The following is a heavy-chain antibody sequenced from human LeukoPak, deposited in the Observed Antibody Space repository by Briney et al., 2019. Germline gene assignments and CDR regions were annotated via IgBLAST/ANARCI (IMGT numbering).Heavy chain of an antibody. Sequence: EASVKVSCKASGCTFTSYDINWVRQATGQGLEWMGWMSPNSGNTGYAQKFQGRVTITRNTSISTAYMELSSLRSEDTAVYYCARQITIFGVALGYWGQGTLVTVSS. J-gene: IGHJ4*02. CDR1: GCTFTSYD. V-gene: IGHV1-8*03. D-gene: IGHD3-3*01. CDR2: MSPNSGNT. CDR3: ARQITIFGVALGY.